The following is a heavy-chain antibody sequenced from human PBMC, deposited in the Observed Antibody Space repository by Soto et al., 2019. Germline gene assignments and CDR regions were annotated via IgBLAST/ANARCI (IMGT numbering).Heavy chain of an antibody. CDR2: VKDGGHT. Sequence: QVQLQQWGAGLLKPSETLSLNCAVTGGSLSGNYWSWIRQPPGKGLEWIGEVKDGGHTNYSPSLRGRVTISSDTPNHQFSLRMNSVTAADRGVYYCARGQEGVVATHWDQGSLVTVSS. D-gene: IGHD5-12*01. V-gene: IGHV4-34*01. CDR3: ARGQEGVVATH. CDR1: GGSLSGNY. J-gene: IGHJ4*02.